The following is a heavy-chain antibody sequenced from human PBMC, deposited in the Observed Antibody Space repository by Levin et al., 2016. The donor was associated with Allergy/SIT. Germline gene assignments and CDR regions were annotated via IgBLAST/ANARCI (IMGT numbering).Heavy chain of an antibody. D-gene: IGHD6-19*01. CDR2: IFPDDSDT. CDR3: TRLIGSSGWFDL. J-gene: IGHJ5*02. Sequence: VRQMPGKGLEWMGIIFPDDSDTRYSPSFQGQVTMSADKSSTTAYLQWSSLEASDTAMYFCTRLIGSSGWFDLWGQGTQVTVSS. V-gene: IGHV5-51*01.